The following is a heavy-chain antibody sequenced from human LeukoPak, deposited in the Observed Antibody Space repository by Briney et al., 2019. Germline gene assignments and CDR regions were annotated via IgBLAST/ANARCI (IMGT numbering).Heavy chain of an antibody. D-gene: IGHD1-26*01. CDR2: IWYDGSNK. J-gene: IGHJ4*02. Sequence: GGSLRLSCAASGFTFSNYGMHWVRQAPGKGLEWVAVIWYDGSNKYYADSVKGRFTISRDNSKNTLYLQMNSLRAEDTAVYYCARDRGSYSEGSLDYWGQGTLAPVSS. CDR1: GFTFSNYG. V-gene: IGHV3-33*01. CDR3: ARDRGSYSEGSLDY.